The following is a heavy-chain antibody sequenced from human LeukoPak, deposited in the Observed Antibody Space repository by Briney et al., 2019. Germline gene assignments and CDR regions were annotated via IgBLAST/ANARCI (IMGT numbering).Heavy chain of an antibody. CDR1: GGTFSSYA. CDR2: IIPIFGTA. CDR3: ASDGSGGYSYGYYYYYYMDV. J-gene: IGHJ6*03. V-gene: IGHV1-69*06. D-gene: IGHD5-18*01. Sequence: SVKVSCKASGGTFSSYAISWVRQAPGQGPEWMGRIIPIFGTANYAQKFQGRVTITADKSTSTAYMELSSLRSEDTAVYYCASDGSGGYSYGYYYYYYMDVWGKGTTVTVSS.